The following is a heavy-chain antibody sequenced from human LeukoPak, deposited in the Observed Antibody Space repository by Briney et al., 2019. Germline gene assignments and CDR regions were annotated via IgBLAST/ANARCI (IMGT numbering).Heavy chain of an antibody. CDR2: INSDGSST. Sequence: PGGSLRLSCAASGFTFSSYWMHWVRQAPGKGLVWVSRINSDGSSTSYADSVKGRFTISRDNAKNTLYLQMNSLRAGDTAVYYCARGSVGATGFDYWGQGTLVTVSS. J-gene: IGHJ4*02. V-gene: IGHV3-74*01. CDR1: GFTFSSYW. D-gene: IGHD1-26*01. CDR3: ARGSVGATGFDY.